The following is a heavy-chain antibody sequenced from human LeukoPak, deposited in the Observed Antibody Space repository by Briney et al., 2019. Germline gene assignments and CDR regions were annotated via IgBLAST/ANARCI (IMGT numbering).Heavy chain of an antibody. J-gene: IGHJ4*02. D-gene: IGHD5-24*01. V-gene: IGHV3-7*01. Sequence: GGSLRLSCATSGFTFNTYLMSWVRQAPWKGLEWVANIKQDGSETYYADSAKGRFTIFRDNAKNSLYLQMDSLRVEDTAVYYCANGDGFDYWGQGTLVIVSS. CDR3: ANGDGFDY. CDR2: IKQDGSET. CDR1: GFTFNTYL.